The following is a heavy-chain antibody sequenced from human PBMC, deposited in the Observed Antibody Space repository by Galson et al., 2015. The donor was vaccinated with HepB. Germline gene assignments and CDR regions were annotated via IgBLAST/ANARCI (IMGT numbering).Heavy chain of an antibody. Sequence: SLRLSCAASGFTFSSYSMNWVRQAPGKGLEWVSYISSSSSTIYYADSVKGRFTISRDNAKNSLYLQMNSLRDEDTAVYYCARDPPIYGDYGVVDYWGQGTLVTVSS. CDR2: ISSSSSTI. V-gene: IGHV3-48*02. CDR3: ARDPPIYGDYGVVDY. CDR1: GFTFSSYS. J-gene: IGHJ4*02. D-gene: IGHD4-17*01.